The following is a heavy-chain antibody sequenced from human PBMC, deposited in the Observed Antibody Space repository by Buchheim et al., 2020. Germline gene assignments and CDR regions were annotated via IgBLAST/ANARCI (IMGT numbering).Heavy chain of an antibody. Sequence: EVQLLESGGGLVQPGGSLRLSCAASGFTFSSYAMSWVRQAPGQGLEWVSAISGSGGSTYYADSVKGRFTTSSANSTHMPSLQMNSLRAEDTAVYYCAKGAKSGGMDVWGQGTT. CDR2: ISGSGGST. V-gene: IGHV3-23*01. D-gene: IGHD1-26*01. CDR3: AKGAKSGGMDV. J-gene: IGHJ6*02. CDR1: GFTFSSYA.